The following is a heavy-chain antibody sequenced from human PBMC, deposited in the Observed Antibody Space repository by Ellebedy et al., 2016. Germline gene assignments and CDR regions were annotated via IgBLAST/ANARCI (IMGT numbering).Heavy chain of an antibody. J-gene: IGHJ4*02. CDR1: GLTFSNYG. CDR3: TKEAGHYFDY. CDR2: MNTLGTIT. V-gene: IGHV3-74*01. Sequence: GESLKISXAASGLTFSNYGMHWVRQAPGKGLVWVSFMNTLGTITTYADSVKGRFTISRDNSKNTLYLQMNSLRAEDTAVYYCTKEAGHYFDYWGQGTLVTVSS.